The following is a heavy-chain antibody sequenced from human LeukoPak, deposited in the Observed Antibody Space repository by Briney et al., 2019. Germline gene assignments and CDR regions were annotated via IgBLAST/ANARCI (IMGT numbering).Heavy chain of an antibody. CDR1: GYTFTSYG. V-gene: IGHV1-18*01. Sequence: ASVKVSCKASGYTFTSYGISWVRQAPGQGLEWMGWISAYNGNTNYAQKLQGRVTMTTDTSTSTAYMELRSLRSDDTAVYYCARLPLWFGELLYPSYFDYWGQGTLVTVSS. CDR2: ISAYNGNT. CDR3: ARLPLWFGELLYPSYFDY. D-gene: IGHD3-10*01. J-gene: IGHJ4*02.